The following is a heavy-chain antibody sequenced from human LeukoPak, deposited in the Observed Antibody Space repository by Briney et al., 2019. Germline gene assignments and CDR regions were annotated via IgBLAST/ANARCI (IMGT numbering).Heavy chain of an antibody. D-gene: IGHD2-15*01. CDR2: ISAYNGNT. V-gene: IGHV1-18*01. Sequence: ASVKVSCKASGYTFTSYGISWVRQAPGQGLEWMGWISAYNGNTNYAQKLQGRVTMTRNTSISTAYMELSSLRSEDTAVYYCARGAGWSPIDAFDIWGQGTMVTVSS. CDR1: GYTFTSYG. J-gene: IGHJ3*02. CDR3: ARGAGWSPIDAFDI.